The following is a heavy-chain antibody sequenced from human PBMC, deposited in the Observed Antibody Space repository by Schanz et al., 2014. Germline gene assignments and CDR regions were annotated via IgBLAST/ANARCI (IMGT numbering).Heavy chain of an antibody. Sequence: QVQLQESGPGLVKPSQTLSLTCTVSGASISSGGYYWDWIRLLPGKGLESIGYISYSGSTSFNPSRKSRLTRSVDTSKNQFSLRLSSVTAADTAVYYCARHGGIPYYPMDVWGQGTTVTVSS. CDR1: GASISSGGYY. CDR2: ISYSGST. D-gene: IGHD3-16*01. V-gene: IGHV4-31*03. CDR3: ARHGGIPYYPMDV. J-gene: IGHJ6*02.